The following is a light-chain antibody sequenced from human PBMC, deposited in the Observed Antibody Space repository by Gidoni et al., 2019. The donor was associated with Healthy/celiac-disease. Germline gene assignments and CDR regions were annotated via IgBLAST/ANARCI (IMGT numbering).Light chain of an antibody. V-gene: IGKV1-33*01. CDR2: DAS. CDR3: QQYDNLLALT. CDR1: QDISNY. J-gene: IGKJ4*01. Sequence: DIQMTQSPSSLSAYVGDRVTITCQASQDISNYLNWYQQKPGKAPKLLIYDASNLATGVPSRFSGSGSGTDFTFTISSLQPEDIATYYCQQYDNLLALTFGGGTKVEIK.